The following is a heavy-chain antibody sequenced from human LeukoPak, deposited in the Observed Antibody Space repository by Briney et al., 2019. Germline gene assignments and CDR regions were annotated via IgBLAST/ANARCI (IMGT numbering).Heavy chain of an antibody. CDR2: INPNSGGT. Sequence: ASVKVSRKASGYTFTGYYMHWVRQAPGQGLEWMGWINPNSGGTNYAQKFQGRVTMTRDTSISTAYMELSRLRSDDTAVYYCARSYSSGWLFDYWGQGTLVTVSS. D-gene: IGHD6-19*01. J-gene: IGHJ4*02. V-gene: IGHV1-2*02. CDR3: ARSYSSGWLFDY. CDR1: GYTFTGYY.